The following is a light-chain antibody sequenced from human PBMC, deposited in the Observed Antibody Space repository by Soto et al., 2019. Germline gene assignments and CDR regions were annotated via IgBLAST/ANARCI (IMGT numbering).Light chain of an antibody. CDR3: QSYDSSLSGWV. CDR1: SSNIGAGYD. Sequence: QLVLTQPPSVSGAPGQRVTISCPGSSSNIGAGYDVHWYQQLPGTAPKLLIYGNSNRPSGVPDRFSGSKSGTSASLAITGLQAEDEADYYCQSYDSSLSGWVFGGGTKVTVL. CDR2: GNS. V-gene: IGLV1-40*01. J-gene: IGLJ3*02.